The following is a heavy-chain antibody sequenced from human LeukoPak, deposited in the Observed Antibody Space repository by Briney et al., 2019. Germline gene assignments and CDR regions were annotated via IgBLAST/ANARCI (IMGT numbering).Heavy chain of an antibody. J-gene: IGHJ3*02. V-gene: IGHV4-34*01. CDR2: IYYSGST. CDR3: ARGDYDILTGWDAFDI. Sequence: SETLSLTCAVYGGSFSGYYWGWIRQPPGKGLEWIGSIYYSGSTYYNPSLKSRVTISVDTSKNQFSLKLSSVTAADTAVYYCARGDYDILTGWDAFDIWGQGTMVTVSS. D-gene: IGHD3-9*01. CDR1: GGSFSGYY.